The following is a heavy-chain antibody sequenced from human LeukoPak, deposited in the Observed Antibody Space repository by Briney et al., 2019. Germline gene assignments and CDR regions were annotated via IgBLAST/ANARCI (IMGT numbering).Heavy chain of an antibody. CDR3: ARDYYDSSGNYYMQSDSFDF. Sequence: ASVKVSFKTSGYSFSNYGISWVRQASGQGLEWVAWISAYNGNTKYAQRFQGRVTMTTDTSTSTAYMELRSLRSEDTAVYYCARDYYDSSGNYYMQSDSFDFWGQGTLVTVSS. V-gene: IGHV1-18*01. J-gene: IGHJ4*02. D-gene: IGHD3-22*01. CDR1: GYSFSNYG. CDR2: ISAYNGNT.